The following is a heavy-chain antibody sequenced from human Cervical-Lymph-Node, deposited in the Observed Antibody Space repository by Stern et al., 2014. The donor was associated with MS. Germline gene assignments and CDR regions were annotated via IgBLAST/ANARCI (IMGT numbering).Heavy chain of an antibody. V-gene: IGHV4-61*01. D-gene: IGHD6-19*01. CDR2: IYYSGST. CDR3: ARDRGQWLVPFDY. CDR1: GGSVSSGSYY. Sequence: QVQLQQSGPGLVKSSETLSLTCTVSGGSVSSGSYYWSWIRQPPGKGLEWIGYIYYSGSTNYNPSLKSRVTISVDTSKNQFSLKLSSVTAADTAVYYCARDRGQWLVPFDYWGQGTLVTVSS. J-gene: IGHJ4*02.